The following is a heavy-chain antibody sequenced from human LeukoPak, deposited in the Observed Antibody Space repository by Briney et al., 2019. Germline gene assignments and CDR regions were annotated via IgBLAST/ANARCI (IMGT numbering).Heavy chain of an antibody. D-gene: IGHD6-19*01. J-gene: IGHJ4*02. CDR1: GGSISSSSYS. V-gene: IGHV4-39*01. CDR2: IYYTGST. Sequence: SETLSLTCIVSGGSISSSSYSWGWIRQPPGKGLEWIGTIYYTGSTYYNSSLKSRVTISVDTSKNQFSLKLSSVTAADTAVYYCARHLSWGYSSGWYGVNYFDYWGQGTLVTVSS. CDR3: ARHLSWGYSSGWYGVNYFDY.